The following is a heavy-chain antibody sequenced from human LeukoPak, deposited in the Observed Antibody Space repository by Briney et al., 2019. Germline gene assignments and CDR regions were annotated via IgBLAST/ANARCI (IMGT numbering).Heavy chain of an antibody. J-gene: IGHJ3*02. Sequence: GGSLRLSCAASGFTFSSYGMHWVRQAPGKGLEWVAFIRYDGSNKYYADSVKGRFTISRDNSKNTLYLQMNSLRAEDTAVYYCAKGSRFLEWPDAFDIWGQGTMVTVSS. V-gene: IGHV3-30*02. D-gene: IGHD3-3*01. CDR2: IRYDGSNK. CDR3: AKGSRFLEWPDAFDI. CDR1: GFTFSSYG.